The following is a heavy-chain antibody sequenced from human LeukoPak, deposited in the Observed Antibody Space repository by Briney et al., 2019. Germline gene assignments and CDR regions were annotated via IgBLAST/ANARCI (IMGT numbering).Heavy chain of an antibody. CDR1: GFTFDDYG. V-gene: IGHV3-20*04. CDR2: INWNGGGT. Sequence: PGGSLRLSCAASGFTFDDYGMSWVRQAPGKGLEWVSGINWNGGGTGYADSVKGRFTISRDNAKNSLYLQMNSLRAEDTALYYCARSVLLWFGEVSFFDYWGQGTLVTVSS. J-gene: IGHJ4*02. CDR3: ARSVLLWFGEVSFFDY. D-gene: IGHD3-10*01.